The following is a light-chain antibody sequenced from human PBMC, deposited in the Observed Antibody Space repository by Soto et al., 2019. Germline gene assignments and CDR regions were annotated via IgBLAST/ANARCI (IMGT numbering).Light chain of an antibody. J-gene: IGLJ3*02. V-gene: IGLV3-21*02. CDR1: NIGSKS. Sequence: SYELTQPPSLSLAPGQTATITCGGNNIGSKSVHWYQHKPGQAPVLVVYDDSDRPSGIPERFSGSNFGNTAALTISRVEAGDEADYYCQVWDGSSDHEEWVFGGGTKLTVL. CDR3: QVWDGSSDHEEWV. CDR2: DDS.